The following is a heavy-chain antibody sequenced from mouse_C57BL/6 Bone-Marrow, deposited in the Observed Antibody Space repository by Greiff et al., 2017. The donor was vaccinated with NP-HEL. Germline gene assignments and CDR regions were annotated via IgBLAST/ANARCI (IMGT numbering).Heavy chain of an antibody. Sequence: QVQLKQPGTELVKPGASVKLSCKASGYTFTSYWMHWVKQRPGQGLEWIGNINRSSGGTNYTEKLKSQATLTVDKSSSTAYMQLSSLTSEDSAVYYCASGIYYYGRGYVGWGQGTLVTVSA. V-gene: IGHV1-53*01. D-gene: IGHD1-1*01. CDR3: ASGIYYYGRGYVG. CDR1: GYTFTSYW. CDR2: INRSSGGT. J-gene: IGHJ3*02.